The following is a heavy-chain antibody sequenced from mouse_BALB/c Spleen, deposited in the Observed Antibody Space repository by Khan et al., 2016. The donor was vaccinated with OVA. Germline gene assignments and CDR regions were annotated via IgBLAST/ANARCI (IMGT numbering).Heavy chain of an antibody. J-gene: IGHJ3*01. V-gene: IGHV1S135*01. CDR3: TRHVYVAWFTY. D-gene: IGHD2-14*01. CDR2: IDPFSGGT. Sequence: LVESGPELMKPGASVKISCKASGYSFTSYYIHWVMQSHGKSLEWIGYIDPFSGGTTYNQKFKGKATLTVEKSSRTAYIHISNLTSEDPAVYYCTRHVYVAWFTYWGQGTLVTVSA. CDR1: GYSFTSYY.